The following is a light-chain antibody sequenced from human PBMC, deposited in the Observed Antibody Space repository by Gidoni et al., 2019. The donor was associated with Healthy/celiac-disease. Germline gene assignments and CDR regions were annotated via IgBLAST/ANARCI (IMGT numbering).Light chain of an antibody. CDR3: QQYNNWPLYT. Sequence: EIVMTQSPATLSVSPGERATLSCRASQSVSSNLAWYQQKPGQAPRLLIYGASTRATGIPARFSGSGSGTEFTLTISSLQSEDFAVHYCQQYNNWPLYTFGQGTKLEIK. CDR2: GAS. J-gene: IGKJ2*01. V-gene: IGKV3-15*01. CDR1: QSVSSN.